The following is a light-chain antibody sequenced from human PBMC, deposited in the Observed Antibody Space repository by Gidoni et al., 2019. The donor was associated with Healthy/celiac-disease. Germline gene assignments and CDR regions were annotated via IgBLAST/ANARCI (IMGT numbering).Light chain of an antibody. Sequence: DIQLTQSPSSLSASGGDRVTITCQARQSISNYLSWYQQKPGNTPKSLISAASSLQSGVSSKCSGSGSGTDSTLTSSSLQPEDVATYYCQQYNSYPFTFGGGTKVEIK. J-gene: IGKJ4*01. CDR3: QQYNSYPFT. CDR2: AAS. CDR1: QSISNY. V-gene: IGKV1-16*02.